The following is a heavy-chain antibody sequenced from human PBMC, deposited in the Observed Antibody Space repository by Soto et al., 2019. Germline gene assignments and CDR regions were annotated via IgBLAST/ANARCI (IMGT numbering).Heavy chain of an antibody. D-gene: IGHD3-3*01. Sequence: ASVKVSCKASGYTFTGYYMHWVRQAPGQGLEWMGWINPNSGGTNYAQKFQGWVTMTRDTSISTAYMELSRLRSDDTAVYYCARAFTRGFWRSHDAFEIWGQGTMVTVSS. CDR3: ARAFTRGFWRSHDAFEI. CDR2: INPNSGGT. CDR1: GYTFTGYY. V-gene: IGHV1-2*04. J-gene: IGHJ3*02.